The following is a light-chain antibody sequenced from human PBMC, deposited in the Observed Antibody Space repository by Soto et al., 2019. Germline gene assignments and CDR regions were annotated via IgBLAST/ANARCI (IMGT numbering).Light chain of an antibody. CDR1: QVINTD. V-gene: IGKV1-39*01. J-gene: IGKJ1*01. CDR3: QQSYGTPLT. Sequence: IQLTQSPSSVSAAVGDRVTITCRASQVINTDVAWFQQRPGRAPKLLIYAASTLQSGVPSRFSGSGSGTDFTLTITSLQPEDIATYHCQQSYGTPLTFGQGTKVEIK. CDR2: AAS.